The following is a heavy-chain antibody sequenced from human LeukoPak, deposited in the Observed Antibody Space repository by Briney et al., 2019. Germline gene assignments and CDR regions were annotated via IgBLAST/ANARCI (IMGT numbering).Heavy chain of an antibody. CDR3: ARAFCDTTSRCK. CDR2: ISSSSSYI. Sequence: GGSLRLSCAASGFPFSSYSMNWVRQAPGKGLEWVSSISSSSSYIYYADSVKGRFTISRDNAKNSLYLQMNSLRVEDTAVYYCARAFCDTTSRCKWGQGTLVTVSS. V-gene: IGHV3-21*01. D-gene: IGHD2-2*01. J-gene: IGHJ4*02. CDR1: GFPFSSYS.